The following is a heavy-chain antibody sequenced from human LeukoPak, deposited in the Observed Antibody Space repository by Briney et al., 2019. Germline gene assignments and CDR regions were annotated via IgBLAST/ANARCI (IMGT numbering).Heavy chain of an antibody. J-gene: IGHJ3*02. CDR2: IFVGSGNT. D-gene: IGHD3-22*01. CDR1: GFTFTSSA. CDR3: AAQLTMITLNVFDI. Sequence: ASVKVSCKASGFTFTSSAMQWVRQARGQRLEWIGWIFVGSGNTNYAQKFQQRVTISRDISTSTAYMGPSSLRSEDTAVYYCAAQLTMITLNVFDIWGQGTMVTVSS. V-gene: IGHV1-58*02.